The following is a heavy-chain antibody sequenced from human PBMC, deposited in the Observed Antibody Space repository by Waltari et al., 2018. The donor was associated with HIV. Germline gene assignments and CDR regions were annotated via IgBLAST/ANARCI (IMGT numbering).Heavy chain of an antibody. J-gene: IGHJ4*02. V-gene: IGHV4-61*02. CDR1: GGYISSGSYY. D-gene: IGHD2-15*01. CDR2: IYTSGST. Sequence: QVQLQESGPGLVKPSQTLSLTCTVSGGYISSGSYYWSWIRQPAGKGLAWIGRIYTSGSTNYTPSLKSRVTISVDTSKNQFSLKLSSVTAADTAVYYCARYYCSGGSCSDYWGQGTLVTVSS. CDR3: ARYYCSGGSCSDY.